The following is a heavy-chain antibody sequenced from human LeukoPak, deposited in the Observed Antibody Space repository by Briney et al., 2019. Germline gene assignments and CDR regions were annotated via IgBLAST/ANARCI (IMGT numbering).Heavy chain of an antibody. CDR1: GYSISSGYY. V-gene: IGHV4-38-2*02. D-gene: IGHD3-3*01. CDR3: ARDLVYSDFWSGYYTLDY. CDR2: MYHSGST. Sequence: SETLSLTCTVSGYSISSGYYWGWLRQPPGKGLERIGRMYHSGSTYYNLSLKRRVTLSVESSENLFSVNVSSVTAADTAVYYCARDLVYSDFWSGYYTLDYWGQGTLVTAPS. J-gene: IGHJ4*02.